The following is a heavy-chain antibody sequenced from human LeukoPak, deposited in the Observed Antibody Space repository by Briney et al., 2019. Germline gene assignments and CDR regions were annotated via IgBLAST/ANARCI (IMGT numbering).Heavy chain of an antibody. J-gene: IGHJ5*02. CDR3: ARDEGIFGVANWFDP. D-gene: IGHD3-3*01. V-gene: IGHV3-48*04. CDR2: ISSSSSTI. Sequence: GGSLRLSCAASGFTFSSYSMNWVRQAPGKGLEWVSYISSSSSTIYYADSVKGRFTISRDNAKNSLYLQMNSLRAEDTAVYYCARDEGIFGVANWFDPWGQGTLVTVSS. CDR1: GFTFSSYS.